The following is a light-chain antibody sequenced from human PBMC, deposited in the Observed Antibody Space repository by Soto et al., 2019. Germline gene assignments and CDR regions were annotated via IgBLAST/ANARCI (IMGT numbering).Light chain of an antibody. J-gene: IGLJ1*01. V-gene: IGLV2-14*01. CDR1: SSDVGGYKY. Sequence: QSVLTQPASVSGSPGQSITISCTGTSSDVGGYKYVSWYQQHPGKAPKLMIYEVSYRPSGVSNRFSGSKSGNTASLTISGLQAEDEADYYCSSYTSSITYVFGTGTKLTVL. CDR3: SSYTSSITYV. CDR2: EVS.